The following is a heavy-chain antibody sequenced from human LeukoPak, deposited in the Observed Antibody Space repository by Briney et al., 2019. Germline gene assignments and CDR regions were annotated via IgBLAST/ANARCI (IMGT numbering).Heavy chain of an antibody. CDR1: GGSISSSSYY. J-gene: IGHJ4*02. CDR2: IYYSGST. D-gene: IGHD7-27*01. V-gene: IGHV4-39*07. CDR3: AREPSNWGPTDYFDY. Sequence: SETLSLTCTVSGGSISSSSYYWGWIRQPPGKGLEWIGSIYYSGSTYYNPSLKSRVTISVDTSKNQFSLKLSSVTAADTAVYYCAREPSNWGPTDYFDYWGQGTLVTVSS.